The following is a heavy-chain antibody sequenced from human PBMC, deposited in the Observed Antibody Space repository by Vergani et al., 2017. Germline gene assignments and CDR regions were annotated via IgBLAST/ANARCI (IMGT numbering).Heavy chain of an antibody. V-gene: IGHV3-11*04. CDR2: ISPGASTV. Sequence: LEESGGGSVKLGGSLRLSCAASGFKFSDHYMSWIRQAPGKGLEWVSHISPGASTVSYTDSVTGRFTVSRDNDNNSLTLDMTTLRVEDTAFYYCAKNPGISTTRHYYAMDVWGQGTTVTVSS. J-gene: IGHJ6*02. CDR3: AKNPGISTTRHYYAMDV. D-gene: IGHD1-1*01. CDR1: GFKFSDHY.